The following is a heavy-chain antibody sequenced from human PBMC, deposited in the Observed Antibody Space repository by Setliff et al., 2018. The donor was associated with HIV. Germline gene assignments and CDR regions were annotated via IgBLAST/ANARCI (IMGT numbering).Heavy chain of an antibody. CDR3: ASLDGSESPYIYYNYMDV. V-gene: IGHV4-61*08. Sequence: SETLSLTCSVSGGSISSGGYYWSWIRQPPGKGLEWIGYIYYSGSTNYNPSLKSRVTISVDTSKNQFSLKLSSVTAADTAVYYCASLDGSESPYIYYNYMDVWGEGTAVTVSS. CDR2: IYYSGST. J-gene: IGHJ6*03. D-gene: IGHD3-10*01. CDR1: GGSISSGGYY.